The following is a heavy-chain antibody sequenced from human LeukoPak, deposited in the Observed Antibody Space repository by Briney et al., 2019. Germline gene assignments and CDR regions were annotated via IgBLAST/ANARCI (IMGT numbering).Heavy chain of an antibody. CDR2: ISNGGGAI. CDR1: GFTFSSYA. Sequence: GGSLRLSCAASGFTFSSYAMSWVRQAPGKGLEWVSGISNGGGAIYYADTVKGRFTISRDSSKNTLYLQMNSLRAEDTAVYYCAKAGGRYPYYFDYWAQGTLVTVSS. D-gene: IGHD1-26*01. J-gene: IGHJ4*02. V-gene: IGHV3-23*01. CDR3: AKAGGRYPYYFDY.